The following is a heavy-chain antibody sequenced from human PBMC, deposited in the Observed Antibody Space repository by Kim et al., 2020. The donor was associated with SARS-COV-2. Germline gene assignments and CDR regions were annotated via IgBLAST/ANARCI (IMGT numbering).Heavy chain of an antibody. D-gene: IGHD5-12*01. J-gene: IGHJ4*02. CDR3: AREKGYDFDY. V-gene: IGHV4-59*01. Sequence: SATYHPSLKSRVTISVDTSKNQFSLKLSSVTAADTAVYYCAREKGYDFDYWGQGTLVTVSS. CDR2: SA.